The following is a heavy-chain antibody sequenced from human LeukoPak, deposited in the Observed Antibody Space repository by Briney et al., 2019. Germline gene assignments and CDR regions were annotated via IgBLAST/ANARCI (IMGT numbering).Heavy chain of an antibody. V-gene: IGHV1-8*01. CDR2: MNPNSGNT. CDR3: ARRGSGSYFYYFDY. J-gene: IGHJ4*02. D-gene: IGHD3-10*01. Sequence: ASVKVSCKASGYTFTSYDINWVRQATGQGLEWMGWMNPNSGNTGYAQKFQGRVTVTRNTSISTAYMELSSLRSEDTAVYYCARRGSGSYFYYFDYWGQGTLVTVSS. CDR1: GYTFTSYD.